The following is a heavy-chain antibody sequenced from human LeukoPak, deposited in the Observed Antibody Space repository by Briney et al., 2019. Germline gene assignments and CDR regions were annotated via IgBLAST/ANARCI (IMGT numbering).Heavy chain of an antibody. Sequence: PSETLSLTCTVSGGSISSSSYYWGWIRQPPGKGLEWIGSIYYSGSTYYNPSLKSRVTISVDTSKNQSSLKLSSVTAADTAVYYCARGLAVAGIDYWGQGTLVTVSS. J-gene: IGHJ4*02. CDR1: GGSISSSSYY. D-gene: IGHD6-19*01. V-gene: IGHV4-39*07. CDR2: IYYSGST. CDR3: ARGLAVAGIDY.